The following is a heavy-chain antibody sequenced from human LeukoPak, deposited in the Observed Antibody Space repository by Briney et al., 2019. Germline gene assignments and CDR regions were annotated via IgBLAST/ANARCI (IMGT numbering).Heavy chain of an antibody. D-gene: IGHD3-3*02. V-gene: IGHV3-53*01. J-gene: IGHJ4*02. Sequence: GGSLRLSCAASWFTVSSNYMSWVRQAPGKGLEWVSLIYSGGNTYYADSVKGRFTISRDNSKNTLYLQMNSLRVEDTAVYYCAQISASYWGQGTLVTVSS. CDR1: WFTVSSNY. CDR3: AQISASY. CDR2: IYSGGNT.